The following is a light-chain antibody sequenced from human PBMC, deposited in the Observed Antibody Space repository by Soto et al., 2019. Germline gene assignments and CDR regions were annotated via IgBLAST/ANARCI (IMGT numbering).Light chain of an antibody. CDR1: QSASSSY. J-gene: IGKJ2*01. Sequence: ETVLTQSPGTLSLSPGERATLSCRASQSASSSYLAWYQQKPGQAPRLLIYSASSRATGIPDRFSGSGSRTDFPLTISRLEPEDFAVYFCQQYATSPYTFGQGTTLEIK. CDR2: SAS. CDR3: QQYATSPYT. V-gene: IGKV3-20*01.